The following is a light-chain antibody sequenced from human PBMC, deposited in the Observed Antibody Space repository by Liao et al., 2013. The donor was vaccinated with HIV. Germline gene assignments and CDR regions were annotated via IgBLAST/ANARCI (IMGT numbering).Light chain of an antibody. CDR3: QVWDRSSDEGV. CDR1: KLGDKY. V-gene: IGLV3-1*01. CDR2: SDS. Sequence: SYELTQPPSVSVSPGQTASITCSGDKLGDKYATWYQHKPGQAPVLVIYSDSDRPSGIPERFSGSNSGNTATLTISGTQAMDEADYYCQVWDRSSDEGVFGGGTKVTVL. J-gene: IGLJ2*01.